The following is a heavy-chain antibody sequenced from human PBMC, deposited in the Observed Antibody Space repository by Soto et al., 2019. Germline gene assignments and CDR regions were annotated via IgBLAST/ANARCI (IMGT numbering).Heavy chain of an antibody. CDR3: ASASFYDFWSGYYYGMDV. CDR2: ISAYNGNT. V-gene: IGHV1-18*01. D-gene: IGHD3-3*01. CDR1: GYTFTSYG. Sequence: QVQLVQSGAEMKKPGASVKVSCKASGYTFTSYGISWVRQAPGQGLEWMGWISAYNGNTNYAQKLQGRVTMTTDTSTSTAYMELRSLRSDDTAVYYCASASFYDFWSGYYYGMDVWGQGTTVTVSS. J-gene: IGHJ6*02.